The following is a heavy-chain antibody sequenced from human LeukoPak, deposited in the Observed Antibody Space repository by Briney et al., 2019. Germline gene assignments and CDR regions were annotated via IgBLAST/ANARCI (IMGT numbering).Heavy chain of an antibody. V-gene: IGHV3-30*04. Sequence: GRSLRLSCAASGFTFSSYVMHWVRQAPGKGLEWVAVISYDGSFKYYADSVKGRFTISRDDSVNTLYLQMNSLRAEDTAVYSCAREDNAFDIWGQGTMVTVSS. CDR1: GFTFSSYV. J-gene: IGHJ3*02. CDR3: AREDNAFDI. D-gene: IGHD2-15*01. CDR2: ISYDGSFK.